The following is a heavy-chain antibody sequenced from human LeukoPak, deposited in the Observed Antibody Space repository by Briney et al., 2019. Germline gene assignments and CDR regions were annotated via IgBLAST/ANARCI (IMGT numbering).Heavy chain of an antibody. V-gene: IGHV3-23*01. Sequence: GGSLRLSCAAPEFTFSSYAMSWVRQAPGKGLEWVSAISGSGGSTYYADSVRGRFTISRDNSKNTLYLQMNSLRAEDTAVYYCAKDRRYCSTTSCPYYFDYWGQGTLVTASS. D-gene: IGHD2-2*01. J-gene: IGHJ4*02. CDR1: EFTFSSYA. CDR3: AKDRRYCSTTSCPYYFDY. CDR2: ISGSGGST.